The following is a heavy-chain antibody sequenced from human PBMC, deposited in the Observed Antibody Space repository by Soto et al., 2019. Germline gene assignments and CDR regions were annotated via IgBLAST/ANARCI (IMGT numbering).Heavy chain of an antibody. CDR1: GDTFTCYY. V-gene: IGHV1-2*02. CDR3: AAYVLRGYSEDYYGMDV. J-gene: IGHJ6*02. D-gene: IGHD3-16*01. Sequence: GASVKFSCTASGDTFTCYYMHWVRHAPEQGLEWMGWLNPNSGGTSYAQKFEGRVTMTRDTSISTAYMELSRLIAVDTAVYYCAAYVLRGYSEDYYGMDVGGLGTTVTVSS. CDR2: LNPNSGGT.